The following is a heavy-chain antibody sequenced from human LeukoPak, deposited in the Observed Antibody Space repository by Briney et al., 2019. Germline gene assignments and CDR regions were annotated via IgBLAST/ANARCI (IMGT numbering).Heavy chain of an antibody. D-gene: IGHD3-22*01. CDR3: ASRYYYDSSGYYGHFDY. Sequence: SETLSLTCAVYGGSLSGYYWSWIRQPPGKGLEWIGEINHSGSTNYNPSLKSRVTISVDTSKNQFSLKLSSVTAADTAVYYCASRYYYDSSGYYGHFDYWGQGTLVTVSS. CDR1: GGSLSGYY. J-gene: IGHJ4*02. V-gene: IGHV4-34*01. CDR2: INHSGST.